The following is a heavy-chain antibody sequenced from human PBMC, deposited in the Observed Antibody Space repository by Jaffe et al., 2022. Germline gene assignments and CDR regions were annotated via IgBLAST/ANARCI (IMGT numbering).Heavy chain of an antibody. Sequence: QVQLQESGPGLVKPSGTLSLTCAVSGGSISSSNWWSWIRQPPGKGLEWIGEIYHSGSTNYNPSLKSRVTISVDKSKNQFSLKLSSVTAADTAVYYCARIKYYYDSSGYYYTDYWGQGTLVTVSS. CDR1: GGSISSSNW. V-gene: IGHV4-4*02. CDR2: IYHSGST. D-gene: IGHD3-22*01. CDR3: ARIKYYYDSSGYYYTDY. J-gene: IGHJ4*02.